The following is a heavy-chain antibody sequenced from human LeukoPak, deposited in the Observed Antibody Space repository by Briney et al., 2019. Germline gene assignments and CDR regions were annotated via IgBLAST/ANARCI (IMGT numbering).Heavy chain of an antibody. CDR1: GYTFTGYY. D-gene: IGHD7-27*01. J-gene: IGHJ2*01. Sequence: ASVKVSCKASGYTFTGYYMHWVRQAPGQGLEWMGWIKPNSGGTNYAQKFQGRVTMTRDTSISTTYVELSSLTSDDTAVYYCAIQPWGSGNNWYFDLWGRGTLVTVSS. V-gene: IGHV1-2*02. CDR3: AIQPWGSGNNWYFDL. CDR2: IKPNSGGT.